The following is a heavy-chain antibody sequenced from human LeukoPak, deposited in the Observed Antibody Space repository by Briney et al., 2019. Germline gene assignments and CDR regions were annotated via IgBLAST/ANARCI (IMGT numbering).Heavy chain of an antibody. CDR2: ISGGSEST. D-gene: IGHD3-3*01. V-gene: IGHV3-23*01. Sequence: GGSLRLSCAASGFTFSNYAMSWVRQAPGKGLEWVSSISGGSESTAYAGSVKGRLTISRDNSKDMLYMQMNSLRVEDTAVYYCAKELWSGYHNPFDSWGQGTLVTVSS. J-gene: IGHJ4*02. CDR3: AKELWSGYHNPFDS. CDR1: GFTFSNYA.